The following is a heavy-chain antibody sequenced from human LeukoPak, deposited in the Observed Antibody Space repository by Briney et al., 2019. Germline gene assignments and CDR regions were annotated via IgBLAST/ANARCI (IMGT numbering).Heavy chain of an antibody. CDR3: ARGSGWYRYYYYYYMDV. J-gene: IGHJ6*03. Sequence: GGSLRLSCAASGFTFSSYAMHWVRQAPGKGLEYVSAISSNGGSTYYANSVKGRFTISRDNSKNTLYLQMGSLRAEDMAVYYCARGSGWYRYYYYYYMDVWGKGTTVTVSS. V-gene: IGHV3-64*01. CDR1: GFTFSSYA. D-gene: IGHD6-19*01. CDR2: ISSNGGST.